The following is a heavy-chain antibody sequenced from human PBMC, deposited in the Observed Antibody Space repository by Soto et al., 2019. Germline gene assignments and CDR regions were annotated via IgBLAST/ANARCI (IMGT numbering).Heavy chain of an antibody. V-gene: IGHV4-30-4*01. Sequence: SETLSLTCSVSGDSISNLDYFWAWIRQPPGQALEYIGYIYKSATTYYNPSFESRVAISVDTLKSQFSLNVTSVTAADTAVYFCARGRYCLTGRCFPNWFDSWGQGALVTVSS. D-gene: IGHD7-27*01. J-gene: IGHJ5*01. CDR2: IYKSATT. CDR1: GDSISNLDYF. CDR3: ARGRYCLTGRCFPNWFDS.